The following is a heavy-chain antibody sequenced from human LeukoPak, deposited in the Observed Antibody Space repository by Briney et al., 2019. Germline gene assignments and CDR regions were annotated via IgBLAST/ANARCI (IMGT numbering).Heavy chain of an antibody. V-gene: IGHV3-15*01. Sequence: PGGSLRLSCAASGFTFSNAWMSWVRQAPGKGLEWVGRIKSKTDGGTTDYAAPVKGRFTISRDDSKNTLYLQMNSLKTEDTAVYYCTTDPTGGRIIMIVVVDYWGQGTLVTVSS. CDR2: IKSKTDGGTT. CDR3: TTDPTGGRIIMIVVVDY. J-gene: IGHJ4*02. CDR1: GFTFSNAW. D-gene: IGHD3-22*01.